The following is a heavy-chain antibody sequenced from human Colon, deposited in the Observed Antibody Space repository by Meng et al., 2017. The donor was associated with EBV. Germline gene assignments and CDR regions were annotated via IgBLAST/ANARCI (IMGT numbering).Heavy chain of an antibody. V-gene: IGHV4-31*03. CDR2: IYYSGRT. J-gene: IGHJ4*02. D-gene: IGHD6-19*01. Sequence: VERQESGTDWGKHSRPLPLTCTVSGGPVRSGVYAWTGICTHPWKGLEWFGHIYYSGRTFYNPPLKRRVIISIDTSKNQFSLNLRSVTAADTAVYYCARVSSGWDYFDYWGQGTLVTVSS. CDR1: GGPVRSGVYA. CDR3: ARVSSGWDYFDY.